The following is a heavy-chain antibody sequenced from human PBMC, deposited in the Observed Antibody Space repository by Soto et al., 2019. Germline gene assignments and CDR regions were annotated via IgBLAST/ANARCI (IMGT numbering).Heavy chain of an antibody. CDR2: ISGSGGST. CDR1: GFTFSSYA. V-gene: IGHV3-23*01. D-gene: IGHD3-10*01. Sequence: GGSLRLSCAASGFTFSSYAMSWVRQAPGKGLEWVSAISGSGGSTYYADSVKGRFTISRDNSKNTLYLQMNSLRAEDTAVYYCAKDSGCSPSNWFYPRGQGTLVTSPQ. J-gene: IGHJ5*02. CDR3: AKDSGCSPSNWFYP.